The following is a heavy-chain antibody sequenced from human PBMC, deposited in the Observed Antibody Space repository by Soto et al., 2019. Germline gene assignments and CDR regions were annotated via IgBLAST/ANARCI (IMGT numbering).Heavy chain of an antibody. J-gene: IGHJ2*01. CDR3: AKTLDPLWTYFDL. CDR1: GFTFSNYA. V-gene: IGHV3-23*01. D-gene: IGHD3-3*01. CDR2: ISGSGGST. Sequence: GGSLRLSCAASGFTFSNYAMSWVRQAPGKGLEWVSTISGSGGSTHYTDSAKGRFTISRDNSKSTLFLQMNSLRAGDTAVYYCAKTLDPLWTYFDLWGRGTLVTVSS.